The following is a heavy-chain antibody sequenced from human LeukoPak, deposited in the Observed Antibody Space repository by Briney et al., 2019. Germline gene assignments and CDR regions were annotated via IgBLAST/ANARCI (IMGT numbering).Heavy chain of an antibody. CDR3: ARGGSSYGTRKIGY. V-gene: IGHV4-34*01. J-gene: IGHJ4*02. CDR2: INHSGST. Sequence: SETLSLTCAVYGGPFSGYYWSWIRQPPGKGLEWIGEINHSGSTNYNPSLKSRVTISVDTSKNQFSLKLSSVTAADTAVYYCARGGSSYGTRKIGYWGQGTLVTVSS. D-gene: IGHD5-18*01. CDR1: GGPFSGYY.